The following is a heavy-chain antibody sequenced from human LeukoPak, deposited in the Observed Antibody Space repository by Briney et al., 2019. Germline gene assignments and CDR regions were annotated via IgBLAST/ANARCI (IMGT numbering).Heavy chain of an antibody. J-gene: IGHJ4*02. CDR1: GFSFGSYW. V-gene: IGHV3-74*01. D-gene: IGHD5-24*01. Sequence: PGGSLRLSCAASGFSFGSYWMHWVRQAPGKGLVWVSRINSDGSSTNYADSVKGRFTISRDNAKNTQYLQMNSLRAEDTAVYYCTRDRGDGYIYFDYWGQGTLVTVSS. CDR2: INSDGSST. CDR3: TRDRGDGYIYFDY.